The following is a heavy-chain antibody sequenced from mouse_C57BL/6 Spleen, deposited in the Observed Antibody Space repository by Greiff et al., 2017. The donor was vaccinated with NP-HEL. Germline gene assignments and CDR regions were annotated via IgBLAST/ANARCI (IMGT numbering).Heavy chain of an antibody. Sequence: VQLQQSGPELVKPGASVKISCKASGYSFTGYYMNWVKQSPEKSLEWIGEINPSTGGTTYNQKFKAKATLTVDKSSSTAYMQLKSLTSEDSAVYYCARYPYGSSYDYWGQGTTLTVSS. D-gene: IGHD1-1*01. V-gene: IGHV1-42*01. J-gene: IGHJ2*01. CDR3: ARYPYGSSYDY. CDR1: GYSFTGYY. CDR2: INPSTGGT.